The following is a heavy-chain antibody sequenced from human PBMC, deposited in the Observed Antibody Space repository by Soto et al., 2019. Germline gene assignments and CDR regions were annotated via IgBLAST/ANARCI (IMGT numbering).Heavy chain of an antibody. J-gene: IGHJ5*02. CDR2: INPNSGGT. CDR1: GYTFTGYY. D-gene: IGHD3-10*01. V-gene: IGHV1-2*04. CDR3: ARGVLWFGELTGWFDP. Sequence: ASVKVSCKASGYTFTGYYMHWVRQAPGQGLEWMGWINPNSGGTNYAQKFQGWVTMTRDTSISTAYMELSRLRSDDTAVYYCARGVLWFGELTGWFDPCGQGTLVTVSS.